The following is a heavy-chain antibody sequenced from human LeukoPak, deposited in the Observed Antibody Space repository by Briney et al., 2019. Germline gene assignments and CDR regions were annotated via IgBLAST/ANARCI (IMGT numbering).Heavy chain of an antibody. Sequence: GGSLRLSCAASGFTVSSNYMSWVRQAPGKGLEWLSSITGSGDTTDHADSVRGRFVISRDNSKSTLFLHVSSLRVEDTALYYCARAYGYSGYYQLPIDYWGQGTLVTVS. J-gene: IGHJ4*02. CDR3: ARAYGYSGYYQLPIDY. CDR1: GFTVSSNY. CDR2: ITGSGDTT. D-gene: IGHD3-22*01. V-gene: IGHV3-23*01.